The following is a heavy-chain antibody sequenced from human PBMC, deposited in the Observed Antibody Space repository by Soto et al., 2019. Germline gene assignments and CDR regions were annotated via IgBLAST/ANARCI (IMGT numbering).Heavy chain of an antibody. CDR2: MSSSSSYI. V-gene: IGHV3-21*01. CDR3: ARDLVVYSYGTGMDV. J-gene: IGHJ6*02. CDR1: GFTFSSYS. Sequence: ETLSLTCTVSGFTFSSYSMTWVRQAPGKGLEWVSSMSSSSSYIYYADSVKGRFTISRDNAKNSLYLQMNSLRAEDTAVYYCARDLVVYSYGTGMDVWGQGTTVTVSS. D-gene: IGHD5-18*01.